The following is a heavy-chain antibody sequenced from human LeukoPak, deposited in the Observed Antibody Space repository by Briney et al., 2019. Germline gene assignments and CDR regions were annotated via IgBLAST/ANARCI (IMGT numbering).Heavy chain of an antibody. D-gene: IGHD2-15*01. J-gene: IGHJ5*02. Sequence: PSETLSLTCTVSGGSISSYYWSWIRQPAGKGLEWIGRIYISATTNYNPSLKSRVTMSVDTSKNQFSLKLSSVTAADTAVYYCASLSEYCSAGSCYLGWFDPWGQGTLVTVSS. CDR1: GGSISSYY. V-gene: IGHV4-4*07. CDR3: ASLSEYCSAGSCYLGWFDP. CDR2: IYISATT.